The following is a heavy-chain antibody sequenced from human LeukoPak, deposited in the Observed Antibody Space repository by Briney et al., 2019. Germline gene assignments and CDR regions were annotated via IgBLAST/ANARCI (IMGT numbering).Heavy chain of an antibody. CDR1: GYTFTSYD. D-gene: IGHD3-9*01. CDR2: MNPNSGNT. V-gene: IGHV1-8*01. Sequence: GASVKVSCKASGYTFTSYDINWVRQATGQGLEWRGWMNPNSGNTGYAQKLRGRVTMTRNTSRSTAYMELSSLRSEDTAVYYCASYPPYYDILTGYSQWGLDYWGQGTLVTVSS. J-gene: IGHJ4*02. CDR3: ASYPPYYDILTGYSQWGLDY.